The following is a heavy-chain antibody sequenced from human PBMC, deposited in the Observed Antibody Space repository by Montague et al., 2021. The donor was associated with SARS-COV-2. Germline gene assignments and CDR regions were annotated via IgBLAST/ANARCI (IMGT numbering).Heavy chain of an antibody. CDR3: ARARITMIVVVNAFDI. CDR2: IYYSGST. D-gene: IGHD3-22*01. CDR1: GGSISSGGYY. J-gene: IGHJ3*02. Sequence: TLSLTCTVSGGSISSGGYYWSWIRQHPGKGLEWIGYIYYSGSTYYNPSLKSRVTISVDTSKNQFYLKLIPVTAADTAVYYCARARITMIVVVNAFDIWGQGTMVTVSS. V-gene: IGHV4-31*03.